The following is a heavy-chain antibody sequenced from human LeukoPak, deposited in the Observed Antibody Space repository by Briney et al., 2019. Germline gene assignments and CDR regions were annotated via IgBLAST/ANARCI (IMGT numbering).Heavy chain of an antibody. Sequence: GGSLRLSCAASGFTFSSYSMNWVRQAPGKGLERVAVISYDGSNKYYADSVKGRFTISRDNSKSTLYLQMNSLRAEDTAVYYCARDGAPLDSYYYGMDVWGQGTTVTVSS. D-gene: IGHD3-16*01. CDR2: ISYDGSNK. V-gene: IGHV3-30*03. J-gene: IGHJ6*02. CDR3: ARDGAPLDSYYYGMDV. CDR1: GFTFSSYS.